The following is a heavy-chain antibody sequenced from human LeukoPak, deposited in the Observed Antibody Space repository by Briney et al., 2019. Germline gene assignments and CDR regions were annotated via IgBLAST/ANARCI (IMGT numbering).Heavy chain of an antibody. CDR2: IIPIFGTA. V-gene: IGHV1-69*01. J-gene: IGHJ4*02. CDR3: AREAGVYYDILTGYLDY. D-gene: IGHD3-9*01. Sequence: ASVKVSCKASGGTFSSYAISWVRQAPGQGLEWMGGIIPIFGTANYAQKFQGRVTITADESTSTAYTELSSLRSEDTAVYYCAREAGVYYDILTGYLDYWGRGTLVTVSS. CDR1: GGTFSSYA.